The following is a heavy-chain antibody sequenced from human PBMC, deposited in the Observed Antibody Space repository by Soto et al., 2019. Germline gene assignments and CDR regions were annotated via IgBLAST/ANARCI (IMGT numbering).Heavy chain of an antibody. D-gene: IGHD6-13*01. CDR1: EGSFSGYY. CDR3: ASTKLFSSSWYLFDY. V-gene: IGHV4-34*01. Sequence: SLMLSLTCGVEEGSFSGYYWSRIRQPPGKGLEWIGEINHSGSTNYNPSLKSRVTISVDTSKNQFSLKLSSVTAADTAVYYCASTKLFSSSWYLFDYWGQGTLVTVS. CDR2: INHSGST. J-gene: IGHJ4*02.